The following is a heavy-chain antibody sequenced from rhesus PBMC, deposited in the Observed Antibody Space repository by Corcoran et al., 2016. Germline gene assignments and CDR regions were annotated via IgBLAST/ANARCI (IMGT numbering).Heavy chain of an antibody. D-gene: IGHD3-3*01. CDR3: ASLYYNIWTGYYKNSLDV. CDR1: GGSISSSY. CDR2: IGGSSGST. V-gene: IGHV4-169*02. J-gene: IGHJ5-2*02. Sequence: QLQLQESGPGLVKPSETLSLTRAVPGGSISSSYWSWIRQAPGKGLEWIGYIGGSSGSTDYNPSLKSRVTLSVDTSKNQLSLKLSSVTAADTAVYYCASLYYNIWTGYYKNSLDVWGRGVLVT.